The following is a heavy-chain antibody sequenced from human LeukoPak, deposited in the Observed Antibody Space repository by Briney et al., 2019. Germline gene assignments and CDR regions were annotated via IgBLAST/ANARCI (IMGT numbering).Heavy chain of an antibody. J-gene: IGHJ4*02. Sequence: SETLSLTCTVSGGSISNYFWSWIRQPPGKGLEWIGYIYYSGSTNYNPSLNSRLTISVDTSRNQFSLKLRSVTAADTAVYYCARHYWYGGDCYSFDSWGRGTLVSVSS. CDR3: ARHYWYGGDCYSFDS. CDR1: GGSISNYF. V-gene: IGHV4-59*08. CDR2: IYYSGST. D-gene: IGHD2-21*01.